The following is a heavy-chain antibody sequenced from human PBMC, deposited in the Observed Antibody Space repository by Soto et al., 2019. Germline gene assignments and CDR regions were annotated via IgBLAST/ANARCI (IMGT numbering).Heavy chain of an antibody. Sequence: PGGSLRLSCAASGFTFSSYAMGWVRQAPGKGLEWVSAISGSGGSTYYADSVKGRFTISRDNSKNTLYLQMNSLRAEDTAVYYCAKDNLIAAAVSYWFDPWGQGTLVTVSS. D-gene: IGHD6-13*01. CDR2: ISGSGGST. J-gene: IGHJ5*02. CDR1: GFTFSSYA. V-gene: IGHV3-23*01. CDR3: AKDNLIAAAVSYWFDP.